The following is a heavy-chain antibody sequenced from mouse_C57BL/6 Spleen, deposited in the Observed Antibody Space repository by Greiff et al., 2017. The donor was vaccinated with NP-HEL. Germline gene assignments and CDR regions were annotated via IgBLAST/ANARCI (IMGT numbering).Heavy chain of an antibody. V-gene: IGHV1-85*01. CDR3: ARSGYSNYFDY. CDR2: IHPCDGST. D-gene: IGHD2-5*01. J-gene: IGHJ2*01. Sequence: QVQLQQSGPELVKPGASVKLSCKASGYTFTSYDINWVKQRPGQGLEWIGRIHPCDGSTTYNEKFTGKATLTVDKSSSTAYEELHSRTSADSAVYFCARSGYSNYFDYWGQGTTLTVSS. CDR1: GYTFTSYD.